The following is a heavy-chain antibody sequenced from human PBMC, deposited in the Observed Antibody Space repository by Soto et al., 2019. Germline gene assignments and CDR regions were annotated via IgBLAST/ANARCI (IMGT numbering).Heavy chain of an antibody. CDR2: TYYSGST. J-gene: IGHJ5*02. CDR3: ARAVPTLGYCSSTSCYSWFDP. Sequence: PSETLSLTCTVSGGSISSYYWSWIRQPPGKGLEWIGYTYYSGSTNYNPSLKSRVTISVDTSKNQFSLKLSSVTAADTAVYYCARAVPTLGYCSSTSCYSWFDPWGQGTLVTVSS. D-gene: IGHD2-2*02. V-gene: IGHV4-59*01. CDR1: GGSISSYY.